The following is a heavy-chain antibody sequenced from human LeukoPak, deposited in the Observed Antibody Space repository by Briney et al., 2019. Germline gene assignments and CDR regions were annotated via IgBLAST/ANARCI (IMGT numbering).Heavy chain of an antibody. CDR3: ARVSGDWYGWFDP. CDR1: GDSVSSNSAA. J-gene: IGHJ5*02. CDR2: TYYRSRWYY. Sequence: SQTLSLTCAISGDSVSSNSAAWNWIRQSPSRGLEWLGRTYYRSRWYYDYAESVKSRITINPDTSKNQFSLQLNSVTPEDTALYYCARVSGDWYGWFDPWGQGTLATVSS. V-gene: IGHV6-1*01. D-gene: IGHD6-19*01.